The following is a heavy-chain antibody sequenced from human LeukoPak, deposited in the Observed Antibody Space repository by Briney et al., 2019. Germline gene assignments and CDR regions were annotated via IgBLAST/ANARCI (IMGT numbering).Heavy chain of an antibody. Sequence: SGGSLRLSCAASGFTFSSYWMSWVRQAPGKGLEWVANIKKDGSEKHYVDSVKGRFTISRDNAKNSVYLQMSSLRAEDTAVYHCAKYAHGSGTSFDPWGQGTLVTVSS. V-gene: IGHV3-7*01. CDR2: IKKDGSEK. CDR3: AKYAHGSGTSFDP. CDR1: GFTFSSYW. D-gene: IGHD3-10*01. J-gene: IGHJ5*02.